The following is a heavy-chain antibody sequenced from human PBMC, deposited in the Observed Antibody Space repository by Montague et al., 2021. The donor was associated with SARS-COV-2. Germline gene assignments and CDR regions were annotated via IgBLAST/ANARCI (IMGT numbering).Heavy chain of an antibody. Sequence: SETLSLTCTASGGSISSSSYYWDWIRQPPGKGLEWTGSIYDSGSTXYNPSLKSRVTISVDTSKNHFSLKLNSVTAADTAVYYCARGWFSPMLVVVISGPFDYWGQGTMVTVSS. CDR1: GGSISSSSYY. CDR3: ARGWFSPMLVVVISGPFDY. V-gene: IGHV4-39*02. D-gene: IGHD3-22*01. J-gene: IGHJ4*02. CDR2: IYDSGST.